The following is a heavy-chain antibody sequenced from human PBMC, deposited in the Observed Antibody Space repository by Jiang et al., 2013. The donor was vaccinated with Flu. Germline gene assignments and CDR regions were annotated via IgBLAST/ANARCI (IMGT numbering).Heavy chain of an antibody. CDR1: LHLYQLRV. CDR3: ARDRTPILWFGEMGDFYYGMDV. CDR2: AALTMVNT. Sequence: GAEVKKPGGLSEGLLQGFWLHLYQLRVSTGCDRPLDKGLSGWDGAALTMVNTNYEQNLQGRVTMTTDTSTSTAYMELRSLRSDDTAVYYCARDRTPILWFGEMGDFYYGMDVWGQGTTVTVSS. D-gene: IGHD3-10*01. J-gene: IGHJ6*02. V-gene: IGHV1-18*04.